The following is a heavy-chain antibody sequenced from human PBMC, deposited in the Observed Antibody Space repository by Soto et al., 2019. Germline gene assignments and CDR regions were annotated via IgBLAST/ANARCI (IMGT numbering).Heavy chain of an antibody. V-gene: IGHV3-33*03. CDR2: IWYDGSNK. J-gene: IGHJ6*02. Sequence: QVQLVESGGGVVQPGGSLRLSCTASGFTFNTYGMNWVRQAPGKGLEWVAIIWYDGSNKLHADSVNGRFTISRDNSKNTLYMKMNSLRVEDTAVYYCASSDCTGPNCYSWFVNYGVDVWGQGSTVTVPS. CDR1: GFTFNTYG. D-gene: IGHD2-15*01. CDR3: ASSDCTGPNCYSWFVNYGVDV.